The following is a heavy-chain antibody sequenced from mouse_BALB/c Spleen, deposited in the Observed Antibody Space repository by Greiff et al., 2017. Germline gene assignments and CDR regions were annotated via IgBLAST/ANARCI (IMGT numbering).Heavy chain of an antibody. J-gene: IGHJ4*01. CDR2: IRNKANGYTT. CDR3: ARDWDYAMDY. D-gene: IGHD4-1*01. V-gene: IGHV7-3*02. CDR1: GFTFTDYY. Sequence: EVKLMESGGGLVQPGGSLRLSCATSGFTFTDYYMSWVRQPPGKALEWLGFIRNKANGYTTEYSASVKGRFTISRDNSQSILYLQMNTLRAEDSATYYCARDWDYAMDYWGLGTSVTVSS.